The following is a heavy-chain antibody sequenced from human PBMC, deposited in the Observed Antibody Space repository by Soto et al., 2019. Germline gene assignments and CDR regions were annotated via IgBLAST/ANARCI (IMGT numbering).Heavy chain of an antibody. J-gene: IGHJ6*02. CDR3: ANAPPPDYSYYSYSYGMDV. V-gene: IGHV3-23*01. CDR2: ISGSGGST. Sequence: GGSLRLSCAASGFTFSSYAMRWVRQPPGKGLEWVSAISGSGGSTYYADSVKGRFTISRDNSKNTLYLQMNSLRAEDTAVYYCANAPPPDYSYYSYSYGMDVWGQGTTVTVSS. CDR1: GFTFSSYA. D-gene: IGHD2-15*01.